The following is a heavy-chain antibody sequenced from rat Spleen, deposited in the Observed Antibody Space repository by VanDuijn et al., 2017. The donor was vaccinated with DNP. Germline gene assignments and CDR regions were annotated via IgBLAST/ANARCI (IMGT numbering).Heavy chain of an antibody. CDR1: GFSITSNY. V-gene: IGHV3-1*01. CDR2: INYSGST. CDR3: ARGNDGYYPDWYFDF. J-gene: IGHJ1*01. Sequence: EVQLQESGPGLMKPSQSLSLTCSVTGFSITSNYWAWIRKLPGNKMEWIGYINYSGSTGYNPSLKSRISITRDTSKNRFFLQLNSVTTEDTARYFCARGNDGYYPDWYFDFWGPGTMVTVSS. D-gene: IGHD1-12*03.